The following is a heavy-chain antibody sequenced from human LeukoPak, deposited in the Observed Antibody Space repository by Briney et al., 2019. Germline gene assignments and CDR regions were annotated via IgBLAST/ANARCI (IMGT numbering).Heavy chain of an antibody. CDR1: GGSISSYY. CDR2: IYYSGST. V-gene: IGHV4-59*08. J-gene: IGHJ6*03. Sequence: TSETLSLTCTVSGGSISSYYWSWIRQPPGKGLEWSGYIYYSGSTNYNPSLKSRVTISVDTSKNQFSLKLSSVTAADTAVYYCARLGVVVPAAMDYYYYMDVWGKGTTVTVSS. CDR3: ARLGVVVPAAMDYYYYMDV. D-gene: IGHD2-2*01.